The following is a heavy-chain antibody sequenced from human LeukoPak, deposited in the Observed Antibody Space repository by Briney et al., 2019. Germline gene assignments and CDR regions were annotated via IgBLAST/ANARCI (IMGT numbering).Heavy chain of an antibody. CDR1: GFSFSTYP. CDR3: TRPDDSESFYRANHY. CDR2: ISNDGNNK. V-gene: IGHV3-30*04. J-gene: IGHJ4*02. Sequence: GGSLRLSCAASGFSFSTYPMHWVRQAPGKGLEWVAVISNDGNNKYYADSVKGRFTISRDNSNNTLSLQMNGLRVEDTAVYYCTRPDDSESFYRANHYWGRGTLVTVS. D-gene: IGHD3-10*01.